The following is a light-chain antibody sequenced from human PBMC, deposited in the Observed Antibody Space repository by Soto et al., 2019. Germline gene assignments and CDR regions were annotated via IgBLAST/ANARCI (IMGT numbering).Light chain of an antibody. CDR3: QQAHSFPRT. Sequence: DIQMTQSPSSVSASLGDRVTITCRASQGISTWLAWYQQKPGQAPNLLIYAASSLHSGVPSRFSGSGSGTDFTLTISSLQPEDFAIYYCQQAHSFPRTFGQGTKVEFK. CDR2: AAS. V-gene: IGKV1-12*01. CDR1: QGISTW. J-gene: IGKJ1*01.